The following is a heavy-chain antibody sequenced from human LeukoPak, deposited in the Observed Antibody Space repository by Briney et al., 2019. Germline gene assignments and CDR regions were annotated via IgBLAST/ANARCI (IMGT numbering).Heavy chain of an antibody. CDR3: AREGNWNNFDY. Sequence: GGSLRLSCAASGFTFSNYEMNWVRQAPGKGLEWVSYISGSAGTSYYADSVKGRFTTSRDNAKKSLYLQMNSLRAEDTAVYYCAREGNWNNFDYWGQGTLVTVSS. D-gene: IGHD1-1*01. CDR1: GFTFSNYE. V-gene: IGHV3-48*03. CDR2: ISGSAGTS. J-gene: IGHJ4*02.